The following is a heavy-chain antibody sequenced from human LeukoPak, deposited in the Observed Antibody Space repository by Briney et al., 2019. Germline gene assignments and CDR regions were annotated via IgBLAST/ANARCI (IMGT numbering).Heavy chain of an antibody. CDR1: GGSISSYY. Sequence: SETLSLTCTVSGGSISSYYWSWIRQPPGKGLEWIGYIYYSGSTNYNPSLKSRVTISVDTSKNQFSLKLSPVTAADTAVYYCARGYYYGMDVWGKGTTVTVSS. J-gene: IGHJ6*04. CDR3: ARGYYYGMDV. CDR2: IYYSGST. V-gene: IGHV4-59*01.